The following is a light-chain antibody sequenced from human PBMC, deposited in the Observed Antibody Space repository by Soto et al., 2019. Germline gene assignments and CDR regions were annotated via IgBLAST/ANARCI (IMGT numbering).Light chain of an antibody. CDR1: SGSIASNY. CDR3: QFFDATKPG. Sequence: NFMLTQPHSVSESPGKTVIISCTRSSGSIASNYVQWYQQRPGSSPTTVIYEDNQRPSGVPDRFSGSIDSSSNSASLTISGQETEGEGDYFWQFFDATKPGVGGGTNLTVL. J-gene: IGLJ2*01. V-gene: IGLV6-57*01. CDR2: EDN.